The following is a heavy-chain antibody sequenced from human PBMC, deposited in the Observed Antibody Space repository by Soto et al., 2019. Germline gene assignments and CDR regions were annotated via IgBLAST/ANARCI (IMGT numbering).Heavy chain of an antibody. CDR3: ATSVGIAPTGEDGMDV. J-gene: IGHJ6*02. Sequence: VASVKLSCKASGGTFSIYGFSWVRQAPGQGPEWIGGIIPILTTPNYAQKFHGRVTIVADESTTTVYMELSSLKSEDTAVYYCATSVGIAPTGEDGMDVWGQGTSVTV. V-gene: IGHV1-69*13. D-gene: IGHD2-8*02. CDR1: GGTFSIYG. CDR2: IIPILTTP.